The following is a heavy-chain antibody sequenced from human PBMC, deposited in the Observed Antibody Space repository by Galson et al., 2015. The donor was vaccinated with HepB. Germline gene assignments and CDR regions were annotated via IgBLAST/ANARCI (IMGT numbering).Heavy chain of an antibody. CDR3: AKIYYGSGSYYKPYYYYMDV. D-gene: IGHD3-10*01. V-gene: IGHV3-23*01. Sequence: SLRLSCAASGFTFSSYAMSWVRQAPGKGLEWVSAISGSGGSTYYADSVKGRFTISRDNSKNTLYLQMNSLRAEDTAVYYCAKIYYGSGSYYKPYYYYMDVWGKGTTVTVSS. CDR2: ISGSGGST. CDR1: GFTFSSYA. J-gene: IGHJ6*03.